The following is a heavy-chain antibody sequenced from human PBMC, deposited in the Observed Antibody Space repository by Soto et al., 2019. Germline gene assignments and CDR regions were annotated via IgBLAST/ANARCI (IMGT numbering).Heavy chain of an antibody. Sequence: EVQLLESGGGLVQPGGSLRLSCAASGFTFSSYAMSWVRQAPGKGLEWVSAISGSGGSTYYADSVKGRFTISRDNSKNTLYLQMHSLRAQDTAVYYCAKVEKAVTTYFDYWGQGTLVTVSS. D-gene: IGHD4-17*01. V-gene: IGHV3-23*01. CDR2: ISGSGGST. CDR3: AKVEKAVTTYFDY. J-gene: IGHJ4*02. CDR1: GFTFSSYA.